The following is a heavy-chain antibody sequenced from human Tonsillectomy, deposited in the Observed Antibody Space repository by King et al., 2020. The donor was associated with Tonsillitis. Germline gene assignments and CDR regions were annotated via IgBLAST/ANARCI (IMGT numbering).Heavy chain of an antibody. CDR1: GFTFSSYA. Sequence: VQLVESGGGLVQPGGSLRLSCAASGFTFSSYAMSWVRQAPGKGLEWVSSITGSGDGTYSADSVKGRFTISRDSSTNTLYLQMDSLRAEDTAVYNFDKDGKGTLVNGVDYWGQGTLVTVS. CDR3: DKDGKGTLVNGVDY. J-gene: IGHJ4*02. V-gene: IGHV3-23*04. D-gene: IGHD2-8*01. CDR2: ITGSGDGT.